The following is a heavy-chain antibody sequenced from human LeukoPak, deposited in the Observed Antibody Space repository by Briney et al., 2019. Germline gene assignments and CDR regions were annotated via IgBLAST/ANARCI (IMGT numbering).Heavy chain of an antibody. V-gene: IGHV4-59*11. CDR3: AGFTQYYDFWSGAFDI. CDR1: GGSISSHY. D-gene: IGHD3-3*01. Sequence: SETLSLTCSVSGGSISSHYWNWIRQTSGKGRDWIGYIHYSGSTNYNPSLKSRITISIDTSNNQFSLKLSSVTAADTAVYYCAGFTQYYDFWSGAFDIWGQGTMVTVSS. CDR2: IHYSGST. J-gene: IGHJ3*02.